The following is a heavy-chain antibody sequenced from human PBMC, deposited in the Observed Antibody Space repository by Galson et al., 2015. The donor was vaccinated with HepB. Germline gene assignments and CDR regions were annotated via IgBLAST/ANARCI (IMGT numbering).Heavy chain of an antibody. D-gene: IGHD6-13*01. J-gene: IGHJ4*02. Sequence: SLRLSCAASGFTFSGSAMHWVRQASGKGLEWVGRIRSKANSYATAYAASVKGRFTISRDDSKNTAYLQMNSLKTEDTAVYYCTRHVYSSSSPDPDDYWGQGTLVTVSS. CDR1: GFTFSGSA. V-gene: IGHV3-73*01. CDR2: IRSKANSYAT. CDR3: TRHVYSSSSPDPDDY.